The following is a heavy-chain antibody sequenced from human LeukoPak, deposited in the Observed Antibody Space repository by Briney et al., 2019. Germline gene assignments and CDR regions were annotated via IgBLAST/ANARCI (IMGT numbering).Heavy chain of an antibody. D-gene: IGHD2-15*01. V-gene: IGHV5-51*01. J-gene: IGHJ5*02. CDR1: GYSINNYW. CDR2: IYPADSDI. CDR3: ARQEYCSGGSCYTWFDP. Sequence: GESLEISCKGSGYSINNYWIGWVRQMPGKGLEWMGIIYPADSDIRYSPSFQGQVTISADKSISTAYLQWSSLKASDTAMYYCARQEYCSGGSCYTWFDPWGQGTLVTVSS.